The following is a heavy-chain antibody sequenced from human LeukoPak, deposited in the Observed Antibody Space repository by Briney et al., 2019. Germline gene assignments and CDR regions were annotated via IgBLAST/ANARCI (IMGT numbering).Heavy chain of an antibody. Sequence: SETLSLTCTVSGGSISGYYWSWIRQPPGKGLEWIGYIYYSGSTNYNPSLKSRVTISVDTSKNQFSLKPSSVTAADTAVYYCARGREWEPKVFDYWGQGTLVTVSS. J-gene: IGHJ4*02. D-gene: IGHD1-26*01. V-gene: IGHV4-59*01. CDR3: ARGREWEPKVFDY. CDR1: GGSISGYY. CDR2: IYYSGST.